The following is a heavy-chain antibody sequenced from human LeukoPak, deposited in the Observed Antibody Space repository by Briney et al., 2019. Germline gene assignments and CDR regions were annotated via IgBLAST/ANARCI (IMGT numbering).Heavy chain of an antibody. Sequence: ASVKVSCKASGYTFTSYGISWVRQAPGQGLEWMGWISAYNGNTNYAQKLQGRVTMTTDTSTSTAYMELRSLRSDDTAVYYCARGTLRITIFGVVIIYGMDVWGQGTTVTVFS. CDR2: ISAYNGNT. V-gene: IGHV1-18*01. J-gene: IGHJ6*02. CDR1: GYTFTSYG. CDR3: ARGTLRITIFGVVIIYGMDV. D-gene: IGHD3-3*01.